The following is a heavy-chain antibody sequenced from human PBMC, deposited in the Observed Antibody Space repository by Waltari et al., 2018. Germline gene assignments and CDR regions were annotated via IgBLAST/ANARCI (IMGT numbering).Heavy chain of an antibody. CDR2: MNPNSGNT. CDR1: GYTFTSYD. D-gene: IGHD3-3*01. CDR3: ARRNWSGYSLYYYSYMDV. J-gene: IGHJ6*03. V-gene: IGHV1-8*01. Sequence: QVQLVQSGAEVKKPGASVKVSCKASGYTFTSYDINWVRQATGQGLEWMGWMNPNSGNTGYAQKFQGRVTMTRNTSISTAYKELSSLRSEDTAVYYCARRNWSGYSLYYYSYMDVWGKGTTVTVSS.